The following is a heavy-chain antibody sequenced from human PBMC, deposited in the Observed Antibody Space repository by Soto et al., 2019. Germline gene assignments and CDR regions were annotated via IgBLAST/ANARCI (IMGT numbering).Heavy chain of an antibody. CDR3: AREPSIAAVGIPLYSYYYMDV. Sequence: QVQLVQSGAEVRNPGSSVKVSCKASGDNFSSYTSSWVRQAPGQGLEWMGGIVPFAGVPFYAQIFHGKIAITADSSSSTAYMELTSLTSDDKAVYYCAREPSIAAVGIPLYSYYYMDVWGEGTAVTVSS. CDR1: GDNFSSYT. J-gene: IGHJ6*03. CDR2: IVPFAGVP. V-gene: IGHV1-69*08. D-gene: IGHD6-13*01.